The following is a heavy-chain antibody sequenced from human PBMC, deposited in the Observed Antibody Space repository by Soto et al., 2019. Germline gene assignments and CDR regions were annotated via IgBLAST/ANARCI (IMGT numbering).Heavy chain of an antibody. Sequence: SLRLSCAASGFTFSSYAMHWVRQAPGKGLEWVAVISYDGSNKYYADSVKGRFTISRDNSKNTLYLQMNSLRAEDTAVYYCARDGRQWLRLGSGPGFDYWGQGTLVTVSS. CDR1: GFTFSSYA. D-gene: IGHD5-12*01. CDR2: ISYDGSNK. J-gene: IGHJ4*02. CDR3: ARDGRQWLRLGSGPGFDY. V-gene: IGHV3-30-3*01.